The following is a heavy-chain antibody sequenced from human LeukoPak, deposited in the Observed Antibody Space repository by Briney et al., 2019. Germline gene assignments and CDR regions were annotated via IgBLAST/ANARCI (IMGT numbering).Heavy chain of an antibody. CDR2: INHSGST. J-gene: IGHJ4*02. V-gene: IGHV4-34*01. D-gene: IGHD3-22*01. Sequence: SETLSLTCTISGASISSFYWSWVRQPPGKGLEWIGEINHSGSTNYNPSLKSRVTISVDTSKNQFSLKLSSVTAADTAVYYCARGPYYYDSSGYHRYFDYWGQGTLVTVSS. CDR3: ARGPYYYDSSGYHRYFDY. CDR1: GASISSFY.